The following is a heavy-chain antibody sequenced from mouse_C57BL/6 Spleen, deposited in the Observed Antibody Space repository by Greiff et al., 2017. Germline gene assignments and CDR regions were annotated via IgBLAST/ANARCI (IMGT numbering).Heavy chain of an antibody. Sequence: EVQLVESGGDLVKPGGSLKLSCAASGFTFSSYGMSWVRQTPDKRLEWVATISSGGSYTYYPDSVKGRFTISRDNAKNTLYLQMSSLKSEDTAMYYCARIVITTVVEGYFDVWGTGTTVTVSS. D-gene: IGHD1-1*01. V-gene: IGHV5-6*01. J-gene: IGHJ1*03. CDR3: ARIVITTVVEGYFDV. CDR2: ISSGGSYT. CDR1: GFTFSSYG.